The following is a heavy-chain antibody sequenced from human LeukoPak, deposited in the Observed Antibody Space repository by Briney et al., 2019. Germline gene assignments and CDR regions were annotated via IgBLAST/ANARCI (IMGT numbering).Heavy chain of an antibody. D-gene: IGHD5-12*01. J-gene: IGHJ2*01. V-gene: IGHV3-23*01. CDR3: AKAYCGYDADWYFDL. CDR1: GFTFSSYA. Sequence: PGGSLRLSCAASGFTFSSYAMSWVRQAPGKRLEWVSAISGSGGSTYYADSVKGRFTISRDNSKNTLYLQMNSLRAEDTAVYYCAKAYCGYDADWYFDLWGRGTLITVSS. CDR2: ISGSGGST.